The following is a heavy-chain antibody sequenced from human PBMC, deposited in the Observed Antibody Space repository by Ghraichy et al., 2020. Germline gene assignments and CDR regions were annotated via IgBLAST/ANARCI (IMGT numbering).Heavy chain of an antibody. Sequence: GESLNISCAASGFTFGEYSMHWVRQAPGKGLQWVSVIDGRGGGIYYADSVKGRFTISRDNSKNSLHLQMNSLRTEDTALYYCVKEHSSGWPNLDYWGQGTLVTVSS. CDR2: IDGRGGGI. CDR1: GFTFGEYS. V-gene: IGHV3-43*01. J-gene: IGHJ4*02. D-gene: IGHD6-19*01. CDR3: VKEHSSGWPNLDY.